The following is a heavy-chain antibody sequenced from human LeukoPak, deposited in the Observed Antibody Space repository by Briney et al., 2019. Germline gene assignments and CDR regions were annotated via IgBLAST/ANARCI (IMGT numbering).Heavy chain of an antibody. CDR3: ARGGGRNKAMVWAFDY. J-gene: IGHJ4*02. D-gene: IGHD5-18*01. CDR1: GFAFTSYG. Sequence: GGLWRLSGAAFGFAFTSYGMHWFRKSPGKGLECGSGISTDGVSTYYADSLKGRFTIYRANSKDTLFLQMGSLRAEALAVYNCARGGGRNKAMVWAFDYWGQGTLVTVSS. CDR2: ISTDGVST. V-gene: IGHV3-64*02.